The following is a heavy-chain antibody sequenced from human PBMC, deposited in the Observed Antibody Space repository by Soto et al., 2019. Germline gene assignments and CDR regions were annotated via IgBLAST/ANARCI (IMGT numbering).Heavy chain of an antibody. D-gene: IGHD4-17*01. CDR2: IYWNSGTI. Sequence: EVQLVESGGGLVQPGRSLRLSCAASGFPFGDYAMHWVRQAPGKGLEWVSSIYWNSGTIDYADSVKGRFTISRDNAKNSLYLQMNSLRPEDTAMYYCAKDNSLTTCYFDHWGQGTLVTVSS. CDR1: GFPFGDYA. CDR3: AKDNSLTTCYFDH. J-gene: IGHJ4*02. V-gene: IGHV3-9*01.